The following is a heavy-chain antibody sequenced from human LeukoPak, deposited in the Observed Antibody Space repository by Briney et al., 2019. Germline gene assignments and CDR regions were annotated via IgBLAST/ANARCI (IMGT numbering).Heavy chain of an antibody. CDR1: GYTFTSYD. V-gene: IGHV1-8*01. D-gene: IGHD5-18*01. CDR2: MNPNSGNT. CDR3: ARGYSYVIAVDY. Sequence: ASVKVSCKASGYTFTSYDMNWVRQATGQGLEWMGWMNPNSGNTGYAQKFQGRVTMTRNTSISTAYMELSSLRSEDTAVYYCARGYSYVIAVDYWGQGTLVTVSS. J-gene: IGHJ4*02.